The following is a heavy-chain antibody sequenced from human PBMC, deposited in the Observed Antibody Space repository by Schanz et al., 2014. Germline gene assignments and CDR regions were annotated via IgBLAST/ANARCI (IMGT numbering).Heavy chain of an antibody. CDR3: ARVHHYDPSGWGYFDY. J-gene: IGHJ4*02. D-gene: IGHD3-22*01. CDR2: IGYLGDT. V-gene: IGHV3-13*01. Sequence: VQLVESGGGLVQPGGSLRLSCAASGFTLSNSDMHWVRQGTGKGLEWVSTIGYLGDTYYPDSVKDRFTISRDNSKNTVYLQMSRLRAEDTAVYYCARVHHYDPSGWGYFDYWGQGALVTVSS. CDR1: GFTLSNSD.